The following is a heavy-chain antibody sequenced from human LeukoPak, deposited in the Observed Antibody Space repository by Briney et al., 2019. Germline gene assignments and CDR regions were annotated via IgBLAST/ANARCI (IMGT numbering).Heavy chain of an antibody. D-gene: IGHD6-13*01. J-gene: IGHJ4*02. CDR3: ARSSGSSWYCFGY. CDR2: INHSGST. CDR1: GGSFSGYY. V-gene: IGHV4-34*01. Sequence: PSETLSLTCAVYGGSFSGYYWSWIRQPPGKGLEWIGEINHSGSTNYNPSLKSRVTISVDTSKNQFSLKLSSVTAADTAVYYCARSSGSSWYCFGYWGQGILVTVSS.